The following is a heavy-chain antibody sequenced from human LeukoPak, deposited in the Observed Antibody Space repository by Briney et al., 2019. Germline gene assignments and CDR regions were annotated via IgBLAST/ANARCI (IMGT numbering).Heavy chain of an antibody. CDR1: GFPFRNYD. CDR3: AKGGQWLAPGLDL. Sequence: GGTLRLSCAASGFPFRNYDIHGVREAPGKGLYGGAFIRYDGCDELYAESAKGRFTISRDNSKNSHHLQMHAQREEHTPVYYCAKGGQWLAPGLDLWGQGTMVTVSS. V-gene: IGHV3-30*02. CDR2: IRYDGCDE. J-gene: IGHJ5*02. D-gene: IGHD6-19*01.